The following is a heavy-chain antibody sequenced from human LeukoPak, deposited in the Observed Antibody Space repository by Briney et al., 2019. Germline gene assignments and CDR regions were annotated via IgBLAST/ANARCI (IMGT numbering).Heavy chain of an antibody. CDR2: IYYSGST. CDR1: GGSISSSSYY. V-gene: IGHV4-39*01. D-gene: IGHD5-18*01. J-gene: IGHJ4*02. CDR3: ARPGPYSYGPTELDY. Sequence: SETLSLTRTVSGGSISSSSYYWGWIRQPPGKGLEWIGSIYYSGSTYYNPSLKSRVTISVDTSKNQFSLKLSSVTAADTAVYYCARPGPYSYGPTELDYWGQGTLVTVSS.